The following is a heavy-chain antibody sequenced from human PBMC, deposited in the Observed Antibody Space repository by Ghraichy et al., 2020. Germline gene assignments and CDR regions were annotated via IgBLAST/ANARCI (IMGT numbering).Heavy chain of an antibody. CDR3: ATEPPLILAGPP. V-gene: IGHV3-7*03. Sequence: GGSLRLSCAASGLTFSNYWMSWVRQAPGKGLEWVATIKKDGSEKYYVDSVKGRFTISRDNAKNSLFLQMNSLRAEDTAVYYCATEPPLILAGPPCGQGTRVTVSS. CDR2: IKKDGSEK. D-gene: IGHD3-9*01. CDR1: GLTFSNYW. J-gene: IGHJ5*02.